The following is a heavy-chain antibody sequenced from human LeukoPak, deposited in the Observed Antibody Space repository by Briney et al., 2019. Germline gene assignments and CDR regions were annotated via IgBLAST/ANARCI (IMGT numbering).Heavy chain of an antibody. CDR2: MSSDGINT. J-gene: IGHJ4*02. CDR1: GFTFRRSG. D-gene: IGHD2-15*01. V-gene: IGHV3-30*04. Sequence: PGTSLRLSCATSGFTFRRSGVHWVRQAPGKGLEGVALMSSDGINTYYADSVKGRFPVSRDSSKDTLYLQMNRLRADDTAIYYSAKDHSGSGRAFEYWGQGTLVTVSS. CDR3: AKDHSGSGRAFEY.